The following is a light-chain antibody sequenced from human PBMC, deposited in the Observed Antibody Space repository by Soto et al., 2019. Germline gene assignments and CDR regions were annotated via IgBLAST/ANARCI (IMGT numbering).Light chain of an antibody. Sequence: QPVLTQSSSASASLGSSVNLTCTLSSGHSSYIIAWHQQQPGKAPRYLMNLEGSGSYNKGSGIPDRFSGSSSGADRYLTISNLQSEDEADYYCETWDSNTRVFGGGTKVTVL. V-gene: IGLV4-60*03. J-gene: IGLJ3*02. CDR3: ETWDSNTRV. CDR2: LEGSGSY. CDR1: SGHSSYI.